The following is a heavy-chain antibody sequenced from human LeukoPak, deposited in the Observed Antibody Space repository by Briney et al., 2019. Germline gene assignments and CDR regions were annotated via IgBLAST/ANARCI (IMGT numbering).Heavy chain of an antibody. CDR1: GFTFSSYG. Sequence: PGGSLRLSCAASGFTFSSYGMHWVRQAPGKGLEWVAVIWYDGSNKYYADSVKGRFTISRDNSKNTLYLQMNSLRAEDTAVYYCARDLYSIAVAGGCDYWGQGTLVTVSS. D-gene: IGHD6-19*01. V-gene: IGHV3-33*01. CDR2: IWYDGSNK. CDR3: ARDLYSIAVAGGCDY. J-gene: IGHJ4*02.